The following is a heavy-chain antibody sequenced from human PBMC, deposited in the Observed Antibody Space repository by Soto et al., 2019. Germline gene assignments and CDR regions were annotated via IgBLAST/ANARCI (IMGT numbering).Heavy chain of an antibody. CDR1: GFTFSSYG. CDR2: IWYDGSNK. D-gene: IGHD3-3*01. Sequence: QVQLVESGGGVVQPGRSLRLSCAASGFTFSSYGMHWVRQAPGKGLEWVAVIWYDGSNKYYADSVKGRFTISRDNSKNTLYLQMNRLRAEDTAVYYCARASYYLWTGYGNFDYWGQGTLVTVSS. J-gene: IGHJ4*02. CDR3: ARASYYLWTGYGNFDY. V-gene: IGHV3-33*01.